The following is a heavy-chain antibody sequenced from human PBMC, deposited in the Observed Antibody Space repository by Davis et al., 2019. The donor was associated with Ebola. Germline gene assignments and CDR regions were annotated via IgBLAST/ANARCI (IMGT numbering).Heavy chain of an antibody. V-gene: IGHV3-7*01. D-gene: IGHD2/OR15-2a*01. CDR1: GFIFNSYW. J-gene: IGHJ4*02. CDR2: IKQDGGDK. CDR3: ARERLDGISTYYYVDY. Sequence: PGGSLRLSCAASGFIFNSYWMTWVRQAPGKGLEWVANIKQDGGDKYYVDSVKGRFTISRDNAKNSLYLQMNSLRAEDTAVYYCARERLDGISTYYYVDYWGQGTVVTVSS.